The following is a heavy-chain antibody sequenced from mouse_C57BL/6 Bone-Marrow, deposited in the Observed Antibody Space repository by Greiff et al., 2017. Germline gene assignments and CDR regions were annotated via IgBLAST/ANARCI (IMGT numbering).Heavy chain of an antibody. CDR3: ARDFLLRMMDY. Sequence: QVQLQQPGAELVKPGASVKLSCKASGYTFTSYWMHWVKQRPGRGLEWIGRIDPNSGSTKYNEKFKSKATLTVDKPSSTAYMQRSSLTAEDAAVYYCARDFLLRMMDYWGQGTSVTVSS. J-gene: IGHJ4*01. D-gene: IGHD1-1*01. CDR2: IDPNSGST. V-gene: IGHV1-72*01. CDR1: GYTFTSYW.